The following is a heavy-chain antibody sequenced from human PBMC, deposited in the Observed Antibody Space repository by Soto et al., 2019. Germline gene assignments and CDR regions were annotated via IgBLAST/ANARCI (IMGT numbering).Heavy chain of an antibody. CDR3: TTALTEDIVVVPAADGFDY. J-gene: IGHJ4*02. Sequence: GGSLRLSCAASGFTFSNAWMNWVRQAPGKGLEWVGRIKSKTDGGTTDYAAPVKGRFTISRDDSKNTLYLQMNSLKTEDTAVYYCTTALTEDIVVVPAADGFDYWGQGTLVTVSS. D-gene: IGHD2-2*01. CDR1: GFTFSNAW. CDR2: IKSKTDGGTT. V-gene: IGHV3-15*07.